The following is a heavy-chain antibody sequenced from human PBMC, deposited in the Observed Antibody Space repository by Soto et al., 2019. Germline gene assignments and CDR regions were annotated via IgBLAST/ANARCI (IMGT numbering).Heavy chain of an antibody. Sequence: ASVEVSCKASGYTFTSYDINWVRQATGQGLEWMGWMNPNSGNTGYAQKFQGRVTMTRNTSISTAYMELSSLRSEDTAVYYCARGHGIAARRLNWFDPWGQGTLVTVSS. V-gene: IGHV1-8*01. J-gene: IGHJ5*02. CDR3: ARGHGIAARRLNWFDP. D-gene: IGHD6-6*01. CDR1: GYTFTSYD. CDR2: MNPNSGNT.